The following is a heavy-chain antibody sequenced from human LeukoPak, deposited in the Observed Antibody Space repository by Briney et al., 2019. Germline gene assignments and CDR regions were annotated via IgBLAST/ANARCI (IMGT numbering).Heavy chain of an antibody. CDR2: ISHDGCYQ. CDR3: AWELTKRYDS. J-gene: IGHJ4*02. V-gene: IGHV3-30-3*01. CDR1: GFTFSSHA. D-gene: IGHD5-24*01. Sequence: GGSLRLSCAASGFTFSSHAMHWVRQAPGEGLKWVAVISHDGCYQDYADSVKGRFTISRDNPRNTLYLQMNSLRSEDTAVYYCAWELTKRYDSWGEGTLVTVS.